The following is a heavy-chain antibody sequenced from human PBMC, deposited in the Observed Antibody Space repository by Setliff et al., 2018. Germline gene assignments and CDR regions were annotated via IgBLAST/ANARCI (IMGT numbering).Heavy chain of an antibody. Sequence: RASVKVSCKASGYTFTNYDINWVRQATGQGLEWMGWMNPNNGNTGYSQKFQGRVTMTRNTSTSTAYMEVSSLRSEDTAVYYCARGLSDYYYESGSFPILGYWGQGTLVTVSS. D-gene: IGHD3-10*01. CDR3: ARGLSDYYYESGSFPILGY. CDR1: GYTFTNYD. CDR2: MNPNNGNT. J-gene: IGHJ4*02. V-gene: IGHV1-8*01.